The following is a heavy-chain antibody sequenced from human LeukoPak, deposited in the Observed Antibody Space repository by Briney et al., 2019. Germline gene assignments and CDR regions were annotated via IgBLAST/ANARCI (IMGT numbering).Heavy chain of an antibody. Sequence: PSETLSLTCTVSGGSVCSGGYYWSWIRQHPGKGLEWIGYIYYSGSTYYNPSLKSRVTISVDTSKNQFSLKLSSVTAADTDVYYCAGDVLGGGGYYFDYWGQGTLVTVSS. CDR3: AGDVLGGGGYYFDY. J-gene: IGHJ4*02. D-gene: IGHD3-16*01. CDR1: GGSVCSGGYY. V-gene: IGHV4-31*03. CDR2: IYYSGST.